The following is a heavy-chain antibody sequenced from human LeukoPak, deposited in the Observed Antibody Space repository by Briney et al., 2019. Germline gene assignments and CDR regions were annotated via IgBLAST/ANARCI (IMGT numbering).Heavy chain of an antibody. D-gene: IGHD2-21*02. CDR2: MNPNSGNT. Sequence: ASVKVSCKASGYTFTSYDINWVRQATGQGLEWMGWMNPNSGNTGYAQKFQGRVTMTRNTSISTAYMELSSLRSEDTAVYYCARAYYCGWYGGDCYSFLNYYYGIDVRGQGTTVTVSS. V-gene: IGHV1-8*01. CDR3: ARAYYCGWYGGDCYSFLNYYYGIDV. J-gene: IGHJ6*02. CDR1: GYTFTSYD.